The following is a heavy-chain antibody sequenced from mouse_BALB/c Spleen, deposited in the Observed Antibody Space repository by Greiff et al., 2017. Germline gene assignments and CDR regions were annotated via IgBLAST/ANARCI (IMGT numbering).Heavy chain of an antibody. J-gene: IGHJ2*01. Sequence: VQLQQSGAELVRSGASVKLSCTASGFNIKDYYMHWVKQRPEQGLEWIGWIDPENGDTEYAPKFQGKATMTADTSSNTAYLQLSSLTSEDTAVYYCNARITTVVVDYWGQGTTLTVSS. D-gene: IGHD1-1*01. V-gene: IGHV14-4*02. CDR2: IDPENGDT. CDR1: GFNIKDYY. CDR3: NARITTVVVDY.